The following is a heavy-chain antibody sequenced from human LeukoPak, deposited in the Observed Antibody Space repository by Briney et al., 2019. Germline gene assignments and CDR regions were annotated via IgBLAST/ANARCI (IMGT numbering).Heavy chain of an antibody. Sequence: SATLSLTCTVSVGSTTTTNYYWAWIRHPPGRGLEWIGSMYHSGITYYHPSLKSRVTMSVDTSKDQFSLKLISVTAADTAVYYCARQDYSSPEGWFDPWGHGTLVTVSS. CDR3: ARQDYSSPEGWFDP. D-gene: IGHD6-13*01. CDR1: VGSTTTTNYY. CDR2: MYHSGIT. J-gene: IGHJ5*02. V-gene: IGHV4-39*01.